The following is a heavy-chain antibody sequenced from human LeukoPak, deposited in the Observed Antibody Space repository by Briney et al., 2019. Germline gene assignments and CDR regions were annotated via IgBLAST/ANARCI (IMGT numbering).Heavy chain of an antibody. J-gene: IGHJ4*02. D-gene: IGHD6-6*01. V-gene: IGHV3-21*01. CDR3: ARSYSSSRGTFDY. CDR1: GFSFSSYN. CDR2: INSRAIFI. Sequence: GGSLRLSCAASGFSFSSYNMNWVRQAPGKGLEWVSSINSRAIFIYYADSVKGRFTISRDNAKNSLYLQMNSLRAEDTAVYYCARSYSSSRGTFDYWGQGTLVTVSS.